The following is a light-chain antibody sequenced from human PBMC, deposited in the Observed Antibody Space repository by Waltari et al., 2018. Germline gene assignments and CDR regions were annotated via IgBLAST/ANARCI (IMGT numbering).Light chain of an antibody. J-gene: IGLJ2*01. V-gene: IGLV3-1*01. CDR3: QTYDGTTIL. CDR2: QDN. Sequence: QKPGQSPVLVIYQDNNRPSVIPERFSGSGSGTTATLTISGTQVGDEADYYCQTYDGTTILFGGGTKLTVL.